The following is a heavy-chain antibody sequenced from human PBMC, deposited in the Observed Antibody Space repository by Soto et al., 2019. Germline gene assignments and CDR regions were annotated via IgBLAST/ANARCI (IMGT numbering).Heavy chain of an antibody. Sequence: SETLSLTCAVYGGSFSGYYWSWIRQPPGKGLEWIGEINHSGSTNYSPSLKSRVTISVDTSKNQFSLKLSSVTAADTAVYYCARRGIPRPPFDYWGQGTLVTVSS. CDR1: GGSFSGYY. CDR3: ARRGIPRPPFDY. CDR2: INHSGST. D-gene: IGHD2-21*01. V-gene: IGHV4-34*01. J-gene: IGHJ4*02.